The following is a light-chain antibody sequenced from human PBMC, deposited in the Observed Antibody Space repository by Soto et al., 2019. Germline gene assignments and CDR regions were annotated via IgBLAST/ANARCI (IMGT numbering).Light chain of an antibody. CDR3: QQYNNYSYT. V-gene: IGKV1-5*01. J-gene: IGKJ2*01. CDR2: DAS. CDR1: QSISSW. Sequence: DIQMTQSPSTLSASVGDRVTITCRASQSISSWLAWYQQKPGKAPKLLIYDASSLESGVPSRFSGSGSGTEFTLTISSLQPADFATSYCQQYNNYSYTFGQGTKLEIK.